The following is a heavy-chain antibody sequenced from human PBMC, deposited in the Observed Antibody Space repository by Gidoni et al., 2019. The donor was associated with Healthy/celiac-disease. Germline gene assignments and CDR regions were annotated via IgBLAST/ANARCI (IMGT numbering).Heavy chain of an antibody. Sequence: QVQLVESGGGVVQPGRSLRLCCAASGFTFSSYGMHWVRQAPGKGLEWVAVIWYDGSNKYYADSVKGRFTISRDNSKNTLYLQMNSLRAEDTAVYYCATYSSSSGNSYFDYWGQGTLVTVSS. CDR2: IWYDGSNK. CDR1: GFTFSSYG. D-gene: IGHD6-6*01. J-gene: IGHJ4*02. CDR3: ATYSSSSGNSYFDY. V-gene: IGHV3-33*01.